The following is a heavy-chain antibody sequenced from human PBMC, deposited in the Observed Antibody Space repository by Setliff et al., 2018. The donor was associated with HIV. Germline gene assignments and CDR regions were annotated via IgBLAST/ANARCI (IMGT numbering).Heavy chain of an antibody. CDR2: ISAYNGNT. CDR3: ARYDDSSGHYWYFDL. Sequence: GESLKISCKASGYTFTNYGISWVRQAPGQGLEWMGWISAYNGNTNYAQKLQGRVTMTTDTSTSTAYMELRSLRSDDTAVYYCARYDDSSGHYWYFDLWGRGTLVTVSS. J-gene: IGHJ2*01. V-gene: IGHV1-18*01. D-gene: IGHD3-22*01. CDR1: GYTFTNYG.